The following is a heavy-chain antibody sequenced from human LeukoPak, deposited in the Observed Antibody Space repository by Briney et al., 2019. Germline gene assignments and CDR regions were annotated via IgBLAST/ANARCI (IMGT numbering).Heavy chain of an antibody. D-gene: IGHD2-2*01. CDR3: ARAWYCSSTSCLDFDY. V-gene: IGHV4-59*01. Sequence: SETLSLTSTVYGGSISSYYWSWIRQPPGKGLEWIGYIYYSGSTNYNPSLKSRVTISVDTSKNQFSLKLSSVTAADTAVYYCARAWYCSSTSCLDFDYWGQGTLVTVSS. CDR2: IYYSGST. CDR1: GGSISSYY. J-gene: IGHJ4*02.